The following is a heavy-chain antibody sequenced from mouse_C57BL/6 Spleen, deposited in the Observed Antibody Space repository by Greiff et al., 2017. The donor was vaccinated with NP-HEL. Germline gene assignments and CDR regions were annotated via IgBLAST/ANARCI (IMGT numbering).Heavy chain of an antibody. V-gene: IGHV1-82*01. Sequence: QVQLQQSGPELVKPGASVKISCKASGYAFSSSWMNWVKQRPGKGLEWIGRIYPGDGDTNYNGKFKGKATLTADKSSSTAYMQLSSLTSEDSAVYFCARSPGLYWYFDVWGTGTTVTVSS. J-gene: IGHJ1*03. CDR2: IYPGDGDT. D-gene: IGHD3-1*01. CDR1: GYAFSSSW. CDR3: ARSPGLYWYFDV.